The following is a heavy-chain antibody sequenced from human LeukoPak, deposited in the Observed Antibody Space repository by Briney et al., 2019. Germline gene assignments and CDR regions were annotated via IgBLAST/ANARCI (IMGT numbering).Heavy chain of an antibody. J-gene: IGHJ4*02. Sequence: AASVKVSCKASGGTFSSYAISWMRQAPGQGLEWMGGIIPIFGTANYAQKFQGRVTITADESTSTAYMELSSLRSEDTAVYYCARAGKGVTVDYWGQGTLVTVSS. CDR2: IIPIFGTA. CDR1: GGTFSSYA. D-gene: IGHD3-10*01. CDR3: ARAGKGVTVDY. V-gene: IGHV1-69*13.